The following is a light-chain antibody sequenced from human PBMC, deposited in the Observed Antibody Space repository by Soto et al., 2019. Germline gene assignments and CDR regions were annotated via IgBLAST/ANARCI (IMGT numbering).Light chain of an antibody. CDR1: QSFDTY. Sequence: DIQMTQSPSSLSASVGDRVTITCRASQSFDTYLNWYQQKPGKAPELLIYATSSLQSGVPSRFSGSGSGTDFTLTISSLQPEDYATYFCQQTYSTPYTFGHGTKLDIK. V-gene: IGKV1-39*01. CDR3: QQTYSTPYT. CDR2: ATS. J-gene: IGKJ2*01.